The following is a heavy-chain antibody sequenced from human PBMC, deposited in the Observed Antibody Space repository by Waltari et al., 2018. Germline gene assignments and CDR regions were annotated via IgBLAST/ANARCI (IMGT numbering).Heavy chain of an antibody. CDR2: INHSGST. CDR1: GGSFSGYY. V-gene: IGHV4-34*01. Sequence: QVQLQQWGAGLLKPSETLSLTCAVYGGSFSGYYWSWIRQPPGKGLEWIGEINHSGSTNYNPSLKSRVTISVDTSKNQFSLKLSSVAAADTAVYYCARERVVGDGYNYADYWGQGTLVTVSS. CDR3: ARERVVGDGYNYADY. D-gene: IGHD5-12*01. J-gene: IGHJ4*02.